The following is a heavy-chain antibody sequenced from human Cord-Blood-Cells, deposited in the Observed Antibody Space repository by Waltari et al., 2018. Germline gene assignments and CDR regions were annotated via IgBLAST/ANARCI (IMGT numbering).Heavy chain of an antibody. J-gene: IGHJ2*01. V-gene: IGHV4-31*03. CDR1: GGSISSGGYY. Sequence: QVQLQESGPGLVKPSQTLSLTCTVSGGSISSGGYYWSWIRQHPGKGLEWIGYIYYSGSTYDNPSLKSRVTISVDTSKNQFSLKLSSVTAADTAVYYCARVWGRGGYSYRYFDLWGRGTLVTVSS. CDR3: ARVWGRGGYSYRYFDL. CDR2: IYYSGST. D-gene: IGHD5-18*01.